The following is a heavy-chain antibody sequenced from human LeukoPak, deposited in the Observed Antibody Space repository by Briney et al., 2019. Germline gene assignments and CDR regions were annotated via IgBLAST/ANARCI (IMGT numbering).Heavy chain of an antibody. CDR2: IIPIFGTA. D-gene: IGHD3-9*01. CDR1: GGTFSSYA. V-gene: IGHV1-69*05. CDR3: ARGRSTNYDILTGYHPYDAFDI. J-gene: IGHJ3*02. Sequence: SVKVSCKASGGTFSSYAISWVRQAPGQGLEWMGGIIPIFGTANYAQKFQGRVTITTDESTSTAYMELSSLRSEDTAVYYCARGRSTNYDILTGYHPYDAFDIWGQGTMVTVSS.